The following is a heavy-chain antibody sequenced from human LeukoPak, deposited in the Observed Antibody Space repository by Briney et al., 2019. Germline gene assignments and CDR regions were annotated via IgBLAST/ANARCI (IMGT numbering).Heavy chain of an antibody. J-gene: IGHJ4*02. D-gene: IGHD3-10*01. CDR3: AKAPRYYYGSGSSPYFDY. CDR1: GFTFSSYG. V-gene: IGHV3-23*01. CDR2: ISGSGGST. Sequence: GGSLRLSCAASGFTFSSYGMSWVRQAPGKGLEWVSAISGSGGSTYYADSVKGRFTISRDNSKNTLYLQMNSPRAEDTAVYYCAKAPRYYYGSGSSPYFDYWGQGTLVTVSS.